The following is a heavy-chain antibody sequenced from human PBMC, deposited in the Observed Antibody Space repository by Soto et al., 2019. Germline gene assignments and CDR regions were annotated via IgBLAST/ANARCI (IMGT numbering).Heavy chain of an antibody. J-gene: IGHJ5*02. CDR2: ISHSGST. CDR1: GGSISSGGYS. Sequence: QLQLQESGSGLVKPSQTLSLTCAVSGGSISSGGYSWSWIRQPPGKGLEWIGYISHSGSTYYNPPLKSRVTIPVARSQTPFSLQLSSVPAADTAVSYCARVPSPWGQGTLVTVSS. V-gene: IGHV4-30-2*01. CDR3: ARVPSP.